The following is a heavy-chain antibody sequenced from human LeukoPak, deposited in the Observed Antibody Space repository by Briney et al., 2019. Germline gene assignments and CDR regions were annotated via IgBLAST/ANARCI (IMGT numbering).Heavy chain of an antibody. CDR3: AKDQVIQLWLRYTFDI. D-gene: IGHD5-18*01. CDR1: GFTLSSHG. Sequence: PGRSLRLSCAASGFTLSSHGMYWVRQAPGKGLEWVAVIASDGSNKYYADSVKGRFTISRDNSKNTLYLQMNSLRAEDTAVYYCAKDQVIQLWLRYTFDIWGQGTMVTVSS. CDR2: IASDGSNK. V-gene: IGHV3-30*18. J-gene: IGHJ3*02.